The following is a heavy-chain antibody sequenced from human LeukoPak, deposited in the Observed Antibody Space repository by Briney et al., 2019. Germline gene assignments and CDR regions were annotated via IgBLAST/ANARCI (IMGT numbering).Heavy chain of an antibody. Sequence: SVKVSCKASGGTFSSYAISWVRQAPGQGLEWMGGIIPIFGTANSAQKFQGRVTITADTSASTAYMELSSLRSEDTAVYYCARAGLWDYSDSSGYHNGAFDIWGQGTMVTVSS. CDR3: ARAGLWDYSDSSGYHNGAFDI. J-gene: IGHJ3*02. CDR1: GGTFSSYA. CDR2: IIPIFGTA. V-gene: IGHV1-69*06. D-gene: IGHD3-22*01.